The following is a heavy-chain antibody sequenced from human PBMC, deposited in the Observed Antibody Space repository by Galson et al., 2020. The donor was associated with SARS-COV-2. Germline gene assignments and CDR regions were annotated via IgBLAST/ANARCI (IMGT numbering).Heavy chain of an antibody. D-gene: IGHD1-26*01. J-gene: IGHJ3*02. Sequence: GESLKISCAASGFTFSSYGMHWVRQAPGKGLEWVAVISYDGSNKYYADSVKGRFTISRDNSKNTLYLQMNSLRAEDTAVYYCASVHSGSYLGAFDIWGQGTMVTVSS. CDR1: GFTFSSYG. V-gene: IGHV3-30*03. CDR2: ISYDGSNK. CDR3: ASVHSGSYLGAFDI.